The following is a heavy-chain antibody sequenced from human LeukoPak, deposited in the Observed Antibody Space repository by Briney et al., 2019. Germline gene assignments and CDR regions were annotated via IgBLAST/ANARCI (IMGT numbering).Heavy chain of an antibody. CDR1: GFTFSSYS. J-gene: IGHJ4*02. V-gene: IGHV3-21*01. CDR2: ISSSSSYI. Sequence: GGSLRLSCAASGFTFSSYSMNWVRQAPGKGLEWASSISSSSSYIYYADSVKGRFTISRDNAKNSLYLQMNSLRAEDTAVYYCARGGLRLGELSIDYWGQGTLVTVSS. CDR3: ARGGLRLGELSIDY. D-gene: IGHD3-16*02.